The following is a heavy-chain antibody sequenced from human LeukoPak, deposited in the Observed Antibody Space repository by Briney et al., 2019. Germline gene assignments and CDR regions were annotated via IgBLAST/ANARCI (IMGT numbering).Heavy chain of an antibody. CDR1: GYTLTGYY. CDR2: INPNSGGT. Sequence: ASVKVSCKASGYTLTGYYIHWVRRAPGQGLEWMGWINPNSGGTKYAQKFQGRVTMTRDTSITTAYMELIRLRSDDTAVYFCARDRASTSSLLEIDYWGQGTLVTVSS. CDR3: ARDRASTSSLLEIDY. V-gene: IGHV1-2*02. J-gene: IGHJ4*02. D-gene: IGHD6-6*01.